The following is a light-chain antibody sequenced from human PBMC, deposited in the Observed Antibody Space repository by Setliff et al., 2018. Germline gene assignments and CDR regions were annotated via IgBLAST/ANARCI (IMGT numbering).Light chain of an antibody. J-gene: IGLJ1*01. CDR1: SSDVGSYDL. CDR2: AVS. CDR3: SAYTSSSTYV. Sequence: QSVLTQPASVSGSPGQSITISCSGTSSDVGSYDLVSWYQQHPGKAPKLIIYAVSDRPSGVSNRFSGSKSGNSASLIISGLQAEDEADYYCSAYTSSSTYVFGTGTKVTVL. V-gene: IGLV2-14*03.